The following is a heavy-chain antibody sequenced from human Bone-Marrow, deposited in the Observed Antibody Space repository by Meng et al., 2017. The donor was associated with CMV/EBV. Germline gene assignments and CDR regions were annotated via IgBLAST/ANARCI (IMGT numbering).Heavy chain of an antibody. J-gene: IGHJ4*02. CDR3: ARGDHGIVVPAAPDY. D-gene: IGHD2-2*01. CDR2: IYYSGST. Sequence: SETLSLTRTVSGGSISSSSYYWGWIRQPPGKGLEWIGSIYYSGSTYYNPSLKSRVTISVDTSKNQFSLKLSSVTAADTAVYYCARGDHGIVVPAAPDYWGQGTLVTVSS. CDR1: GGSISSSSYY. V-gene: IGHV4-39*07.